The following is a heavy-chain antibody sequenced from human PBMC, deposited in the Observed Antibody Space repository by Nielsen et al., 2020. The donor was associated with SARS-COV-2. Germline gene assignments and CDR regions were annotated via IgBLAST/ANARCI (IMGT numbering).Heavy chain of an antibody. D-gene: IGHD3-22*01. CDR3: ARETYYSDSSEPPYNWFDP. J-gene: IGHJ5*02. V-gene: IGHV1-46*01. CDR1: GYTFTSYY. Sequence: ASVKVSCEASGYTFTSYYMHWVRQAPGQGLEWMGIINPSGGSTSYAQKFQGRVTMTRDTSTSTVYMELSSLRSEDTAVYYCARETYYSDSSEPPYNWFDPWGQGTLVTVSS. CDR2: INPSGGST.